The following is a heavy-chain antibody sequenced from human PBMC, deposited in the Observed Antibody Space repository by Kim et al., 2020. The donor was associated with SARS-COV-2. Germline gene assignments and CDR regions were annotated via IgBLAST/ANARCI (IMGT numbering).Heavy chain of an antibody. CDR3: ARALGYCRGGNCYSRVTQTAFDI. CDR2: VWYDGSDK. V-gene: IGHV3-33*01. Sequence: GGSLRLSCAASGYSFSTYGMHWVRQAPGKGLEWVAVVWYDGSDKLYADSVKGRFTVSKDNYKNTVYLQMDSQRVEDTAVYYCARALGYCRGGNCYSRVTQTAFDIRDQGTKLTVSS. J-gene: IGHJ3*02. D-gene: IGHD2-15*01. CDR1: GYSFSTYG.